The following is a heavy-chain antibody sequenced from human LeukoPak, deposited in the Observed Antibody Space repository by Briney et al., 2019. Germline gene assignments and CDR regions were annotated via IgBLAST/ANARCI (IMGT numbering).Heavy chain of an antibody. J-gene: IGHJ5*02. V-gene: IGHV4-59*01. CDR2: IYYSGST. CDR3: AREWVAAAGTVWFDP. D-gene: IGHD6-13*01. Sequence: SETLSLTCTVSGGSISSYYWSWIRQPPGKGLEWIGYIYYSGSTNYNPSLKSRVTISVDTSKNQFSLKLSSVTAADTAVYYCAREWVAAAGTVWFDPWGQGTLVTVSS. CDR1: GGSISSYY.